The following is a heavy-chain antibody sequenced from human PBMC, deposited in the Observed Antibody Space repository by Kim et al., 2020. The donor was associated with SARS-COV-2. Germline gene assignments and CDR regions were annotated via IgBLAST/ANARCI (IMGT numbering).Heavy chain of an antibody. CDR3: VNDLTYSYDL. V-gene: IGHV3-64D*06. CDR2: T. D-gene: IGHD5-18*01. J-gene: IGHJ5*02. Sequence: TYYVDSVKGRFTISRDNSKNTQHLQMSSLTADDPAIYYCVNDLTYSYDLWGQGPLVIVSS.